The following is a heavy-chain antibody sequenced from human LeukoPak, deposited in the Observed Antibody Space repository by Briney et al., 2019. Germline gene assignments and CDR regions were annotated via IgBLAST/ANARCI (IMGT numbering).Heavy chain of an antibody. CDR3: ARGQQWLVVWFDP. CDR2: IIPIFGTA. V-gene: IGHV1-69*13. CDR1: GGTFSSYA. D-gene: IGHD6-19*01. Sequence: SVKVSCKASGGTFSSYAISWVRQAPGQGLEWMGGIIPIFGTANYAQKFQGRVTITADESTSIAYMELSSLRSEDTAVYYCARGQQWLVVWFDPWGQGTLVTVSS. J-gene: IGHJ5*02.